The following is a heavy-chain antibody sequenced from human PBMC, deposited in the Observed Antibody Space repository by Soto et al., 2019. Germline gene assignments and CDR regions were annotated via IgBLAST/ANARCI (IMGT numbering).Heavy chain of an antibody. J-gene: IGHJ6*02. V-gene: IGHV4-59*01. D-gene: IGHD2-15*01. Sequence: QVQLQESGPGLVKPSETLSLTCIVSGDSISTYYWSWIRQPPGKGLEWIGYIHYSGSTNSNPSLKSRVXXXVXXSKNQVSLKLSSVTAADTAVYYCARAFGCSSGSCHPWGVDVWGQGTTVTVSS. CDR3: ARAFGCSSGSCHPWGVDV. CDR1: GDSISTYY. CDR2: IHYSGST.